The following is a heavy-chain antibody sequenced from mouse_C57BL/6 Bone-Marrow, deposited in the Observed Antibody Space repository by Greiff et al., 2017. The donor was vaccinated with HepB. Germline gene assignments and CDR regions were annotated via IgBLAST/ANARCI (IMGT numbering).Heavy chain of an antibody. J-gene: IGHJ4*01. V-gene: IGHV1-54*01. CDR1: GYAFTNYL. CDR2: LNPGSGGT. CDR3: ARCPVYYAMDY. Sequence: QVQLKESGAELVRPGTSVKVSCKASGYAFTNYLIEWVKQRPGQGLQWIGVLNPGSGGTNYNVKFKGQATLAAVKSSSTAYVQLSSLTSEDSAVYFCARCPVYYAMDYWGQGTSLTVSS.